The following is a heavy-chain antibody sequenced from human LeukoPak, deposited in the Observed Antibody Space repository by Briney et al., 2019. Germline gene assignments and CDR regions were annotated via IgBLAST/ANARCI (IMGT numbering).Heavy chain of an antibody. Sequence: PGGSLRLSCAASGFTFSSYWLSWVRQAPGKGLEWVANLMQDGGDKYSVDSVKGRFTISRDNAKNSLYLQMNSLRAEDTAVYYCARESYSGSYHDYWGQGTLVTVSS. J-gene: IGHJ4*02. CDR2: LMQDGGDK. V-gene: IGHV3-7*01. CDR3: ARESYSGSYHDY. CDR1: GFTFSSYW. D-gene: IGHD1-26*01.